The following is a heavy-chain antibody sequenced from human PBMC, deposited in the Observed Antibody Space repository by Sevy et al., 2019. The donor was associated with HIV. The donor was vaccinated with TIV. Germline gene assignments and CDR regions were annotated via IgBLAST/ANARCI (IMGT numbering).Heavy chain of an antibody. CDR3: AKNENFWSGYLAMDV. CDR2: IDTSSAYI. J-gene: IGHJ6*02. Sequence: GGSLRLSCAASGFSFSGYSFNWVRQAPGKGLEWVSSIDTSSAYIYYADSVKGRFTISRDNAKNSLFLQMSSLRAEDTAVYYCAKNENFWSGYLAMDVWGQGTTVTVSS. V-gene: IGHV3-21*01. D-gene: IGHD3-3*01. CDR1: GFSFSGYS.